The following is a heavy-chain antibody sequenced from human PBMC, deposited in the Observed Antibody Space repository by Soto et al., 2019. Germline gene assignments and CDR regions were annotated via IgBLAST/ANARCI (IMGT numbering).Heavy chain of an antibody. D-gene: IGHD5-12*01. CDR1: GYSFTSYW. J-gene: IGHJ6*02. CDR2: IYPGDSDT. CDR3: ARYSGYPYYYYGMDV. Sequence: PGESLKISCKGSGYSFTSYWIGWVRQMPGKGLEWMGIIYPGDSDTRYSPSFQGQVTISADKSISTAYLQWSSLKASDTAMYYCARYSGYPYYYYGMDVWGQGTTVTAP. V-gene: IGHV5-51*01.